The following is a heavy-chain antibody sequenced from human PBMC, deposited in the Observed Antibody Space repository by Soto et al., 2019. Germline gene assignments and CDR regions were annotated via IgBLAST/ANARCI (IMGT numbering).Heavy chain of an antibody. CDR3: ARTLYSYGPRLDF. CDR2: IYYSVIT. J-gene: IGHJ4*02. Sequence: SETLSLTCTVSGGSISSYYWSWIRQPPGNGLYCIGYIYYSVITXXXHSLKSRXXISVDTSKNHXSLPLXSVTAANTASXYCARTLYSYGPRLDFWAQGTLVTVSS. V-gene: IGHV4-59*01. CDR1: GGSISSYY. D-gene: IGHD5-18*01.